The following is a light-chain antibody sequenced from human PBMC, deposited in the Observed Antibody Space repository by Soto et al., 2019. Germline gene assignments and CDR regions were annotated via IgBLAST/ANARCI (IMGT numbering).Light chain of an antibody. CDR1: QSVSSSY. J-gene: IGKJ3*01. CDR3: QQYGSSPQT. Sequence: EIVLTQSPGTLSLSPGERATLSCRASQSVSSSYLAWYQQKPGQAPRLLIYGASSRATGIPDRLSGSGSGTDFTLTISRLEPEDFAVYYCQQYGSSPQTFGPGTKVDN. CDR2: GAS. V-gene: IGKV3-20*01.